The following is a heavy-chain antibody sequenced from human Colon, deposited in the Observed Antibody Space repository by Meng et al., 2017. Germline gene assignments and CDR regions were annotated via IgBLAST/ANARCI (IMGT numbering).Heavy chain of an antibody. CDR1: GFTFSSYA. V-gene: IGHV3-23*01. CDR3: AKSPAYYDSSGYFVH. D-gene: IGHD3-22*01. CDR2: ISGSGGST. Sequence: GESLKISCAASGFTFSSYAMSWVRQAPGKGLEWVSAISGSGGSTSYADSAKGRFTISRDNSKNTLYLQMNSLRAEDTAVYYCAKSPAYYDSSGYFVHWGQGTLVTVSS. J-gene: IGHJ5*02.